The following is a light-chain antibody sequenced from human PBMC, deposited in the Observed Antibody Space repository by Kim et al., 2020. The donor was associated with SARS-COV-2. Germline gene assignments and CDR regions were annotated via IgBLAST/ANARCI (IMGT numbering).Light chain of an antibody. J-gene: IGKJ2*03. Sequence: RVTINCKSSQSVLYSPNDKTYLAWYQQPPGQPPKVLIYWASTRESGVPDRFSGSGSGTDFTLTISSLQAEDVAVYYCQQYYSIPYSFGQGTKLEI. V-gene: IGKV4-1*01. CDR3: QQYYSIPYS. CDR2: WAS. CDR1: QSVLYSPNDKTY.